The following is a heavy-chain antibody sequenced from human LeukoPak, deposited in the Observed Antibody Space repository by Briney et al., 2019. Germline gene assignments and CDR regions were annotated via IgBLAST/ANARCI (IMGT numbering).Heavy chain of an antibody. CDR3: ARVEMATIMDV. V-gene: IGHV4-38-2*02. CDR2: IYHSGST. J-gene: IGHJ6*03. CDR1: GYSISSGYY. D-gene: IGHD5-24*01. Sequence: SETLSLTCTVSGYSISSGYYWGRIRQPPGKGLEWIGSIYHSGSTYYNPSLKSRVTISVDTSKNQFSLKLSSVTAADTAVYYCARVEMATIMDVWGKGTTVTVSS.